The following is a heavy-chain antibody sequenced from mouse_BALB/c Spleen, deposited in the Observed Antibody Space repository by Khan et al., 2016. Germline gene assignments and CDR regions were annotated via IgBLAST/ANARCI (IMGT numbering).Heavy chain of an antibody. CDR2: ILPGSDST. CDR3: ARSRLYFDY. Sequence: QVQLQQSGVELMKPGASVKISCKATGYTFSSYWIEWVKQRPGHGLEWIGEILPGSDSTNYDEKFKGKATFTADTSSNTAYMQLSSLTSEDSAVYYCARSRLYFDYWGQGTTLTVSS. D-gene: IGHD3-2*02. J-gene: IGHJ2*01. V-gene: IGHV1-9*01. CDR1: GYTFSSYW.